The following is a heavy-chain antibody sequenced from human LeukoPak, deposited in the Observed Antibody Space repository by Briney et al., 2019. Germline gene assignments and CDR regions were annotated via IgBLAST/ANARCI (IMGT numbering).Heavy chain of an antibody. J-gene: IGHJ4*02. CDR3: ARGFCSDEICQVFTH. CDR2: ISHSGNT. Sequence: SETLSLTCTVSGGAVNSYSWSWIRPTPGPGLEWIGYISHSGNTDYAPSPQRRVTMSLDTSKNQFALKLSSVTAADTALYYCARGFCSDEICQVFTHWGQGTLVTVSS. CDR1: GGAVNSYS. D-gene: IGHD3-3*01. V-gene: IGHV4-59*02.